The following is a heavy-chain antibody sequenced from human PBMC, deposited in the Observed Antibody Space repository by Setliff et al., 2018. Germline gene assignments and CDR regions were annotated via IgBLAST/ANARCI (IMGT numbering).Heavy chain of an antibody. CDR2: IYHSGRA. CDR3: AREVGTSTSSDAFDV. Sequence: PSETLSLTCTVSGDSISSGDYFWSWIRQPPGKGLEWIAYIYHSGRAYYNPSLKSRVTMSVDTSKNQFSLHLTSGTAADTAVYYCAREVGTSTSSDAFDVWGQGMMVTVSS. J-gene: IGHJ3*01. CDR1: GDSISSGDYF. V-gene: IGHV4-30-4*08. D-gene: IGHD1-26*01.